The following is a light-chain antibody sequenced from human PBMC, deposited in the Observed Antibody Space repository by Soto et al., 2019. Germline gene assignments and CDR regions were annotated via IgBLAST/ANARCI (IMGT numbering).Light chain of an antibody. J-gene: IGKJ4*01. CDR2: GAS. CDR1: ESVSSS. V-gene: IGKV3-15*01. Sequence: EIVMTQSPATLCVSPGERATLSCRASESVSSSLAWYQHKPGQSPRLLIYGASTMATNIAARFSGSGSGAEFTLTISSLQSEDFAVYYCQKYRNWPLTFGGGTKVEI. CDR3: QKYRNWPLT.